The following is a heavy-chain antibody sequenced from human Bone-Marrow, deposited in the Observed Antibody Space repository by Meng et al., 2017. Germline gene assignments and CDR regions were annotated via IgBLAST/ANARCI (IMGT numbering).Heavy chain of an antibody. CDR3: ARVLAYYYDSSGYSPYDAFDI. J-gene: IGHJ3*02. D-gene: IGHD3-22*01. V-gene: IGHV1-18*01. CDR2: ISAYNGST. CDR1: GYTFTSYG. Sequence: ASVKVSCKASGYTFTSYGISWVRQAPGQGLEWMGWISAYNGSTNHAQKLQGRVTMTTDTSTSTAYMELRSLRSDDTAVYYCARVLAYYYDSSGYSPYDAFDIWGQGTMVTVSS.